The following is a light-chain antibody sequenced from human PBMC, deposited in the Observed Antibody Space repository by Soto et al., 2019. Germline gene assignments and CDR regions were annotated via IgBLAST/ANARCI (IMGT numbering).Light chain of an antibody. CDR1: QNIYHY. CDR2: AAS. CDR3: QQSYTFPHT. Sequence: DIQMTQSPSSLSAFVGGRVTITCRASQNIYHYLNWYQQKPGKPPKLLIYAASTLQSGVPPAFSGSGSGTDFTLTISSLQPEDFAIYYCQQSYTFPHTFGGGTNLEIE. V-gene: IGKV1-39*01. J-gene: IGKJ4*01.